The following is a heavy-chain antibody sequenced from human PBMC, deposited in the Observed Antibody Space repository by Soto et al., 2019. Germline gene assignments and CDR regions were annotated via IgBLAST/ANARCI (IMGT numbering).Heavy chain of an antibody. CDR1: GYIFTSYY. CDR2: LNPRAGGT. CDR3: ARHSPIAY. V-gene: IGHV1-46*01. Sequence: GASVKVSGKASGYIFTSYYMPWVRQAPGQGLEWMGILNPRAGGTSYAQKFQARVTMTRDTSTSTIYMELVSLTSEDTAVYYCARHSPIAYWTQGSLVTVSS. J-gene: IGHJ1*01.